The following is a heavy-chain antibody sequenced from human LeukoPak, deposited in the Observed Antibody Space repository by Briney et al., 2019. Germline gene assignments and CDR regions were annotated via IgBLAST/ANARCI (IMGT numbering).Heavy chain of an antibody. Sequence: SETLSLTCTVSGGSISSSSYYWGWVRQPPGKGLEWIGSIYYSGSTYYNPSLKSRVTISVDTSKNQFSLKLSSVTAADTAVYYCARQGAFNYWGQGTLVTVSS. D-gene: IGHD3-16*01. CDR1: GGSISSSSYY. CDR3: ARQGAFNY. V-gene: IGHV4-39*01. J-gene: IGHJ4*02. CDR2: IYYSGST.